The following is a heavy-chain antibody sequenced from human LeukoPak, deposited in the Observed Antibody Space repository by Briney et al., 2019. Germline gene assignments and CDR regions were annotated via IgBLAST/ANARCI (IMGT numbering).Heavy chain of an antibody. CDR2: IRYDGSNK. J-gene: IGHJ3*02. D-gene: IGHD3-10*01. V-gene: IGHV3-30*02. CDR1: GFTFSSYG. CDR3: AKDPTRVPGAFDI. Sequence: PGGAPRISCAASGFTFSSYGMHRGRQAPGKGVGGGAFIRYDGSNKYYADSVKGRFTISRDNSKNTLYLQMNSLRAEDTAVYYCAKDPTRVPGAFDIWGQGTMVTVSS.